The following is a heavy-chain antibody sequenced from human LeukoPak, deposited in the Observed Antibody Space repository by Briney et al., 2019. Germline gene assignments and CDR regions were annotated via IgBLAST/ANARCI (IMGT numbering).Heavy chain of an antibody. CDR1: GFTVSSYY. CDR2: IYSGGST. V-gene: IGHV3-53*01. Sequence: PGGSLRLSCAASGFTVSSYYMSWVRQAPGKGLEWVSVIYSGGSTYYADSVKGRFTISRDNSKNTLYLQMNSLRAEDTAVYYCARAVPTTRMGVWIDPWGQGTLVTVSS. D-gene: IGHD4-17*01. J-gene: IGHJ5*02. CDR3: ARAVPTTRMGVWIDP.